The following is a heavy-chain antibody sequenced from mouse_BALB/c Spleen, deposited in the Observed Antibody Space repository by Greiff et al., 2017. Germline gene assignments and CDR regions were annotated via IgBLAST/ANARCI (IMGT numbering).Heavy chain of an antibody. J-gene: IGHJ3*01. CDR3: ARHLGFAY. V-gene: IGHV5-12-1*01. CDR1: GFAFSSYD. CDR2: ISSGGGST. Sequence: EVQVVESGGGLVKPGGSLKLSCAASGFAFSSYDMSWVRQTPEKRLEWVAYISSGGGSTYYPDTVKGRFTISRDNAKNTLYLQMSSLKSEDTAMYYCARHLGFAYWGQGTLVTVSA.